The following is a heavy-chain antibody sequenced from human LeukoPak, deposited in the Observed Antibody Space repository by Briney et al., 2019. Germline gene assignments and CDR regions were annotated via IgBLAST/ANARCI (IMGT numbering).Heavy chain of an antibody. D-gene: IGHD2-2*01. V-gene: IGHV1-46*01. CDR2: INPSGGST. Sequence: GASVKVSCKASGYTFTSYYMHWVRQAPGQGLEWMGIINPSGGSTSYAQKFQGRVTMTRDMSTSTVYMELSSLRSEDTAVYYCARYPYGSSTSCPRYYYMDVWGKGTTVTVSS. J-gene: IGHJ6*03. CDR1: GYTFTSYY. CDR3: ARYPYGSSTSCPRYYYMDV.